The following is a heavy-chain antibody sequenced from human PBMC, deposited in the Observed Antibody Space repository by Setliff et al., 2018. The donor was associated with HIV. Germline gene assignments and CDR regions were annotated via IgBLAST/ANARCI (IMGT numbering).Heavy chain of an antibody. CDR2: IDRSGSAI. CDR3: ARDVGSSSYFDY. J-gene: IGHJ4*02. V-gene: IGHV3-48*03. CDR1: GFTFSSYE. Sequence: GESLKISCAASGFTFSSYEMNWVRQAPGKGLEWISYIDRSGSAIYYADSVKGRFTISRDNAKNSLYLQMNSLRAEDTAVYYCARDVGSSSYFDYWGQGMLVTVSS. D-gene: IGHD6-6*01.